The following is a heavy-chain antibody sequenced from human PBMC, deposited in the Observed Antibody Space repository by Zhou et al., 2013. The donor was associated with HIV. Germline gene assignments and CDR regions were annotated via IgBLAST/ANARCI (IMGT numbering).Heavy chain of an antibody. V-gene: IGHV1-18*01. D-gene: IGHD1-1*01. CDR3: ARDGGIDWNDSGSEY. CDR2: LSAHNGNT. Sequence: QTHLRQSGPEVKRPGASVRVSCMASTYSFRTYGLAWVRQAPGQGLEWMGWLSAHNGNTNYAQKFQDRITISTDTSAKTAYLQLRSLKSDDTAIYFCARDGGIDWNDSGSEYWGQGTLVTVSS. J-gene: IGHJ4*02. CDR1: TYSFRTYG.